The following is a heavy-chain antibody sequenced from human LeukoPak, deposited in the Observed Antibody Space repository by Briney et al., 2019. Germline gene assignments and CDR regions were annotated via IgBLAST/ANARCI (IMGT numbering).Heavy chain of an antibody. CDR3: ASAGYYYDSSGYQHFDY. Sequence: PSQTLSLTCTVSGGSISSGNYYWSWIRQPAGKGLEWIGRIYTSGSTNYNPSLKSRVTISVDTSKNQFSLKLSSVTAADTAVYYCASAGYYYDSSGYQHFDYWGQGTLVTVSS. V-gene: IGHV4-61*02. D-gene: IGHD3-22*01. J-gene: IGHJ4*02. CDR1: GGSISSGNYY. CDR2: IYTSGST.